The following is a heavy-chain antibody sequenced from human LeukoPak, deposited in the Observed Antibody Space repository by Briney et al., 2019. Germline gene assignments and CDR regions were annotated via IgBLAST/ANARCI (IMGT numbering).Heavy chain of an antibody. Sequence: GGSLRLSCAASGFTFDDYGMSWVRQGPGKGLEWVSGINWNDSNTGYADSVKGRFTIFRDNAKNSLYLEMDSLRVEDTALYYCARTSDGNWFDPWGQGTLVTVSS. D-gene: IGHD1-26*01. V-gene: IGHV3-20*04. CDR3: ARTSDGNWFDP. J-gene: IGHJ5*02. CDR2: INWNDSNT. CDR1: GFTFDDYG.